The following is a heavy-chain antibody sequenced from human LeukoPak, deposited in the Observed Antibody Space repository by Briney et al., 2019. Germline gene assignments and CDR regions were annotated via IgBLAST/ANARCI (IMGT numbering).Heavy chain of an antibody. D-gene: IGHD3-22*01. Sequence: PGGSLRLSCAASGFTFSDYYMSWIRQAPGKGLEWVSYISSSGSTIYYADSVKGRFTISRDNAKNSLYLQMNSLRAEDTAVYYCARALPYYYDSSGYPFDYWGQGTLATVSS. J-gene: IGHJ4*02. CDR1: GFTFSDYY. CDR3: ARALPYYYDSSGYPFDY. CDR2: ISSSGSTI. V-gene: IGHV3-11*01.